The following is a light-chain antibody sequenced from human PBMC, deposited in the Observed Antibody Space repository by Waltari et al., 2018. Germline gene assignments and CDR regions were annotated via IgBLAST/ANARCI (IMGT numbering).Light chain of an antibody. CDR2: STY. J-gene: IGKJ4*01. V-gene: IGKV3-20*01. CDR1: QTVSTIA. CDR3: QQYDGIVVT. Sequence: IVLTQSPGTLSLSPGDRATLSCRASQTVSTIALRWYQQKPGQDPRFLIYSTYNRATGIPDRFSGSGSGTDFTLTINRLAPEDFAMYYCQQYDGIVVTFGGGTKVEI.